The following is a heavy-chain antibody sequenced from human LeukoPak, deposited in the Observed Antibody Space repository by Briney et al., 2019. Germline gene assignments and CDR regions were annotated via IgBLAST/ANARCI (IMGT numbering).Heavy chain of an antibody. CDR2: ISSSSSYI. V-gene: IGHV3-21*01. J-gene: IGHJ4*02. D-gene: IGHD2-15*01. CDR1: GLTFSSYS. Sequence: PGGSLRLSCAASGLTFSSYSMNWVRQAPGKGLEWVSSISSSSSYIYYADSVKGRFTISRDNAKNSLYLQMNSLRAEDTAVYYCAREAHCSGGSCEDYWGQGTLVTVSS. CDR3: AREAHCSGGSCEDY.